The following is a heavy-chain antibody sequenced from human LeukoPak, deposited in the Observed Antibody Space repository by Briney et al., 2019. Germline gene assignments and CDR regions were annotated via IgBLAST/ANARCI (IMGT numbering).Heavy chain of an antibody. CDR2: MNPNSGNT. V-gene: IGHV1-8*01. J-gene: IGHJ4*02. Sequence: ASVKVSCKASGFTFTSHDYNWVRQATGQGLEWMGWMNPNSGNTGYAQKFQGRVTMTRDTSITTVYMELSSLTSEDTAVYYCARELRYCSGGSCSAFAFDYWGQGTLVTVSS. CDR3: ARELRYCSGGSCSAFAFDY. D-gene: IGHD2-15*01. CDR1: GFTFTSHD.